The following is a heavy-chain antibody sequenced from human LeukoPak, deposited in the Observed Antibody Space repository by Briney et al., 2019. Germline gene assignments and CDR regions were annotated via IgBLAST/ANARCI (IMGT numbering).Heavy chain of an antibody. D-gene: IGHD3-22*01. Sequence: GGSLRLSCAASGFTFSSYAMSWVRQAPGKGLEWVSAISGSGGSTYYADSVKGRFTISRDNSKNTLYLQMNSLRAEDTAVYYCARETHYYDSSGYPTPYYFDYWGQGTLVTVSS. CDR2: ISGSGGST. J-gene: IGHJ4*02. CDR1: GFTFSSYA. V-gene: IGHV3-23*01. CDR3: ARETHYYDSSGYPTPYYFDY.